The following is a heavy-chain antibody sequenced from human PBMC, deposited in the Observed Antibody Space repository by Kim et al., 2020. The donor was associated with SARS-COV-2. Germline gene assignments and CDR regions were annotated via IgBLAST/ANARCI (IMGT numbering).Heavy chain of an antibody. J-gene: IGHJ5*01. V-gene: IGHV3-21*06. CDR3: ARDLTMVRGVVNEGNWFDS. D-gene: IGHD3-10*01. Sequence: KGRFTISRDNVKNSLYLQMNSLRAEDTAVYYCARDLTMVRGVVNEGNWFDSWGQGTLVTVSS.